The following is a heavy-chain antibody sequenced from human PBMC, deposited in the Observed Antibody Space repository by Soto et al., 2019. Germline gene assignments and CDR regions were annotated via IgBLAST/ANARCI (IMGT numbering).Heavy chain of an antibody. Sequence: PGGSLRLSCAASGFDVSNTYMSWVRQAPGKGLDWVSIIYSGGATYYADSVKGRFTISRDNSKNTLYLQMNSLRAEDTALYYCARVSKGTIYSPHAFDVWGQGKMVTV. CDR1: GFDVSNTY. CDR2: IYSGGAT. D-gene: IGHD1-7*01. J-gene: IGHJ3*01. CDR3: ARVSKGTIYSPHAFDV. V-gene: IGHV3-53*01.